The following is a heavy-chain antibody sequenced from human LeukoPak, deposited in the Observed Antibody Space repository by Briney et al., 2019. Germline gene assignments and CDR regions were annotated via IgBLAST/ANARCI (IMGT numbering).Heavy chain of an antibody. V-gene: IGHV3-30*03. Sequence: GGSLRLSCAASGFTFSSYGMHWVRQAPGKGLEWVAVISYDGSNKYYADSVKGRFTISRDNSKNTLYLQMNSLRAEDTAVYYCATELELPVTVQHWGQGTLVTVSS. CDR1: GFTFSSYG. CDR3: ATELELPVTVQH. D-gene: IGHD1-7*01. CDR2: ISYDGSNK. J-gene: IGHJ1*01.